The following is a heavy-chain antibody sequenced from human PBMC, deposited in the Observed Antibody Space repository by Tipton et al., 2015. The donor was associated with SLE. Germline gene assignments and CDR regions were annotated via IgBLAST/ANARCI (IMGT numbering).Heavy chain of an antibody. CDR2: IDPDGSRT. J-gene: IGHJ4*02. CDR3: ASLSAPSDY. CDR1: SFTFSSYW. Sequence: SLRLSYTASSFTFSSYWMHWVRQVPGKGLVWVSEIDPDGSRTNYADYVEGRFTISRDNAKNTLSLQMNSLRVDDTGVYYCASLSAPSDYWGQGTLVTVSS. V-gene: IGHV3-74*01.